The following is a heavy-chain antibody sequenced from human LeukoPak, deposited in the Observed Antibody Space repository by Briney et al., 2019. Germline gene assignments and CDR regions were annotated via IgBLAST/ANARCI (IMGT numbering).Heavy chain of an antibody. CDR1: GFTVGNNY. V-gene: IGHV3-53*01. CDR3: ATRNY. Sequence: GGSLRLSCAASGFTVGNNYMSWVRQAPGKGLEWVSLIYSGGATFYADSVKDRSTISRDNSKNTLYLQMNSLRADDTAVYYCATRNYRGQGTLVTVSS. J-gene: IGHJ4*02. CDR2: IYSGGAT.